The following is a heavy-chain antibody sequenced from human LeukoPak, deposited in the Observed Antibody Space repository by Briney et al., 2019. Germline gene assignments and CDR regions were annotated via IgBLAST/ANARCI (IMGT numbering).Heavy chain of an antibody. CDR1: GYTFTSYG. J-gene: IGHJ6*02. CDR3: ARVGITTYDYYYYYGMDA. D-gene: IGHD3-3*01. V-gene: IGHV1-18*01. CDR2: ISAYNGNT. Sequence: EASVKVSCKASGYTFTSYGISWVRQAPGQGLEWMGWISAYNGNTNYAQKLQGRVTMTTDTSTSTAYMELRSLRSDDTAVYYCARVGITTYDYYYYYGMDAWGQGTTVTVSS.